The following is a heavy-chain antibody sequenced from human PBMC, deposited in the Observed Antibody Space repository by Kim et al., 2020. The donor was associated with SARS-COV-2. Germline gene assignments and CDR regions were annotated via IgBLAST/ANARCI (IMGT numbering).Heavy chain of an antibody. D-gene: IGHD2-2*01. V-gene: IGHV6-1*01. Sequence: SQTLSLTCAISGDSVSSNSAAWNWIRQSPSRGLEWLGRTYYRSKWYNDYAVSVKSRITINPDTSKNQFSLQLNSVTPEDTAVYYCAREGLVPAAMMGYYYYGMDVWGQGTTVTVSS. CDR2: TYYRSKWYN. CDR3: AREGLVPAAMMGYYYYGMDV. CDR1: GDSVSSNSAA. J-gene: IGHJ6*02.